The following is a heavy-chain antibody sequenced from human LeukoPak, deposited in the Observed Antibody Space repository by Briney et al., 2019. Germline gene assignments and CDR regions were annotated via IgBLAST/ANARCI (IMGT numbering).Heavy chain of an antibody. D-gene: IGHD5-24*01. CDR3: ARSAMATMEFDY. CDR2: IYHSGST. CDR1: GGSISSSNW. Sequence: PSETLSLTCAVSGGSISSSNWWSWVRQPPGKGLEWIGEIYHSGSTNYNPSLKSRVTISVDTSKNQFSLKLSSVTAADTAVYYCARSAMATMEFDYWGQGTLVTVSS. V-gene: IGHV4-4*02. J-gene: IGHJ4*02.